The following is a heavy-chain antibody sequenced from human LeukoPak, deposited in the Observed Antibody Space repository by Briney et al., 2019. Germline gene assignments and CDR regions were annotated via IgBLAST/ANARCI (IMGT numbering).Heavy chain of an antibody. CDR3: AELGITMIGGV. CDR1: GFTLSSYW. Sequence: QPGGSLRLSCAASGFTLSSYWMSWVRQAPGKGLEWVANIKQDGSEKYYVDSVKGRFTISRDNAKNSLYLQMNSLRAEDTAVYYCAELGITMIGGVWGKGTTVTISS. D-gene: IGHD3-10*02. V-gene: IGHV3-7*01. J-gene: IGHJ6*04. CDR2: IKQDGSEK.